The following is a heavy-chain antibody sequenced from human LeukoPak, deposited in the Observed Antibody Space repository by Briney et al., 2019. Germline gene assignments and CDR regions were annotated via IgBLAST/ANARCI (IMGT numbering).Heavy chain of an antibody. J-gene: IGHJ6*02. D-gene: IGHD2-15*01. Sequence: GGSLRLSCAASGFTFSSYSMNWVRQAPGKGLEWVSSISSSSSYIYYADSVKGRFTISRDNAKNSLYLQMNSLRAEDTAVYYCARDPARYWVTTDYYYGMDVWGQGTTVTVSS. CDR3: ARDPARYWVTTDYYYGMDV. V-gene: IGHV3-21*04. CDR1: GFTFSSYS. CDR2: ISSSSSYI.